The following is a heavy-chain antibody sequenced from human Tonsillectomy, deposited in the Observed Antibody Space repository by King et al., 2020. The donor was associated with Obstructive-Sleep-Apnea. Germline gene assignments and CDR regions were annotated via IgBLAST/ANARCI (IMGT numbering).Heavy chain of an antibody. Sequence: HVQLQESGPGLVKPSETLSLTCTVSGGSISSYYWSWIRQPPGKGLEWIGYIYYSGSTTYNPSPKSRVTISVATSKNQFSLKLSSVTAADTAVYYCARVSTHYYDSSGYYYYFDYWGQGTLVTVSS. CDR3: ARVSTHYYDSSGYYYYFDY. V-gene: IGHV4-59*01. CDR1: GGSISSYY. D-gene: IGHD3-22*01. J-gene: IGHJ4*02. CDR2: IYYSGST.